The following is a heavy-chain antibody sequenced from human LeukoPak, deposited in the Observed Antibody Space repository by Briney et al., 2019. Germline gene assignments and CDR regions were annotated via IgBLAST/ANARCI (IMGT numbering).Heavy chain of an antibody. V-gene: IGHV3-74*01. Sequence: GGSLRLSCAASGFTFSSYWMHWVRQAPGKGLVWVSRVHSDGSPTCYADSVKGRFTISRDNAKNTVYLQMNSLRAEDTAVYYCARGSALGAYFDYWGQGTLVTVSS. CDR3: ARGSALGAYFDY. CDR2: VHSDGSPT. CDR1: GFTFSSYW. D-gene: IGHD3-10*01. J-gene: IGHJ4*02.